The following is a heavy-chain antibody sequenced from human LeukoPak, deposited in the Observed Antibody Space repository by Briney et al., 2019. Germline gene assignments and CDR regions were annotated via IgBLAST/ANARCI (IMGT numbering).Heavy chain of an antibody. J-gene: IGHJ6*02. V-gene: IGHV1-69*13. CDR2: NIPIFGTA. CDR3: ARAPHYGMDV. CDR1: GGTFSSYA. Sequence: ASVKVSCKASGGTFSSYAISWVRQAPGQGLEWMGGNIPIFGTANYAQKFQGRVTITADESTSTAYMELSSLRSEDTAVYYCARAPHYGMDVWGQGTTVTVSS.